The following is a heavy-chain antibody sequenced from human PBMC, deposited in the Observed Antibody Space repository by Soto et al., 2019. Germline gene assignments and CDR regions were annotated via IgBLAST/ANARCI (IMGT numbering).Heavy chain of an antibody. CDR1: GCSISSSSYY. V-gene: IGHV4-39*01. D-gene: IGHD2-2*01. CDR2: IYYSGST. CDR3: AHGDIVVVPAAPRVLYFDY. J-gene: IGHJ4*02. Sequence: SETLSLTCTFSGCSISSSSYYWGWIRQPPGKGLEWIGSIYYSGSTYYNPSLKSRVTISVDTSKNQFSLKLSSVTAADTAVYYCAHGDIVVVPAAPRVLYFDYWGQGALVTVSS.